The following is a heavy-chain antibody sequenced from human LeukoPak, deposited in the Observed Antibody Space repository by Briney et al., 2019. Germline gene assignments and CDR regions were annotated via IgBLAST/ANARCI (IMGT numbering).Heavy chain of an antibody. V-gene: IGHV3-15*04. D-gene: IGHD3-10*01. CDR1: GLTVTNAW. CDR2: IASKTDGGTT. CDR3: TTDLGTYYHGSQRLIPIDY. J-gene: IGHJ4*02. Sequence: GGSLRLSCAASGLTVTNAWMNWVRQAPGKGLEWVGRIASKTDGGTTDYAEPVRGRFTISRDDSKSAVYLQMNSLKIEDTAVYYCTTDLGTYYHGSQRLIPIDYWGQGTLVTVSS.